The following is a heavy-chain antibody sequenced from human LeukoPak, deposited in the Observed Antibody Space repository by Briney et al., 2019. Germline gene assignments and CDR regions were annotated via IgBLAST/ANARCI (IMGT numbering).Heavy chain of an antibody. Sequence: GGSLRLSCAASGFTFSSSAMSWVRQAPGKGLEWVSAVSVSVSNTYYADSVKGRFTISRDNSKNTLYLQMNSLRAEDTAVYYCARRVWCSSTNCRGFDYWGQGTPVTVSS. CDR2: VSVSVSNT. CDR1: GFTFSSSA. V-gene: IGHV3-23*01. CDR3: ARRVWCSSTNCRGFDY. J-gene: IGHJ4*02. D-gene: IGHD2-2*01.